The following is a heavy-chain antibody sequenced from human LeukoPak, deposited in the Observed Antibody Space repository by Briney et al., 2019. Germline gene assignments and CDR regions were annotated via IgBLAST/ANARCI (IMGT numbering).Heavy chain of an antibody. J-gene: IGHJ3*02. CDR3: ARDVVVVVAATPHDAFDI. Sequence: PSETLSLTCTVSGGSISSSSYYWGWIRQPPGKGLEWIGSIYYSGSTYYNPSLKSRVTISVDTSKNQFSLKLSSVTAADTAVYYCARDVVVVVAATPHDAFDIWGQGTMVTASS. CDR2: IYYSGST. V-gene: IGHV4-39*07. CDR1: GGSISSSSYY. D-gene: IGHD2-15*01.